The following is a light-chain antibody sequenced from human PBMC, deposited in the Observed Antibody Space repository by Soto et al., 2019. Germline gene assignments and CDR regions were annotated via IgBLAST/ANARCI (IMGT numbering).Light chain of an antibody. Sequence: QSVLTQPASVSGSPGQSITISCTGTSSDVGNYNYVSWYQLHPGQVPKVIVFEVSNRPSGVSDRFSGSKSGNTASLTISGLQTEDEADYYCISYTSNSDPYVFGTGTKLTVL. CDR1: SSDVGNYNY. CDR3: ISYTSNSDPYV. J-gene: IGLJ1*01. V-gene: IGLV2-14*01. CDR2: EVS.